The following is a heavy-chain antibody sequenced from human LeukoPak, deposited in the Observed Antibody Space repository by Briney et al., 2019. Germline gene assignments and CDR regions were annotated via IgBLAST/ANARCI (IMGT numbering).Heavy chain of an antibody. V-gene: IGHV4-59*08. J-gene: IGHJ4*02. CDR2: IYYSGNT. CDR3: ARGSRYFVY. CDR1: DGSISSYY. D-gene: IGHD3-9*01. Sequence: PSETLSLTCTVSDGSISSYYWSWIRQPPGKGLEWIGSIYYSGNTNYSPSLKSRVTISVDASKNQFSLKVSSVTAADTAVYYCARGSRYFVYWGQGTLVTVSS.